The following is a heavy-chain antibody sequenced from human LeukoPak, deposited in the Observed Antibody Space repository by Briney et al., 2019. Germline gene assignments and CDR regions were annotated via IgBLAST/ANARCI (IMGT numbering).Heavy chain of an antibody. CDR1: GYSFTRHW. CDR3: ARLSFGGTYFDY. Sequence: GESLKISCKGSGYSFTRHWIGWVRQMSGKGLEWMGIIYLGDSDNRYSPSFQGQVTISADKSISTAYLQWSSLKASDTAMYYCARLSFGGTYFDYWGQGTLVTVSS. CDR2: IYLGDSDN. J-gene: IGHJ4*02. V-gene: IGHV5-51*01. D-gene: IGHD3-16*01.